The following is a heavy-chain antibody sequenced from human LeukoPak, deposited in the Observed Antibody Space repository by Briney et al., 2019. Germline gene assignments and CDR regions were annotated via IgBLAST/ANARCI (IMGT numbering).Heavy chain of an antibody. CDR3: ARDSRYCSSTSCYTGGYYYYYYYMDV. CDR1: GYTFTSHY. Sequence: ASVKVSCKASGYTFTSHYMHWVRQAPGQGLEWRGIITPSGGSTSYAQKFQGRVTMTRDTSTSTVYMELSSLRSEDPAVYYCARDSRYCSSTSCYTGGYYYYYYYMDVWGKGTTVTVSS. V-gene: IGHV1-46*01. CDR2: ITPSGGST. D-gene: IGHD2-2*02. J-gene: IGHJ6*03.